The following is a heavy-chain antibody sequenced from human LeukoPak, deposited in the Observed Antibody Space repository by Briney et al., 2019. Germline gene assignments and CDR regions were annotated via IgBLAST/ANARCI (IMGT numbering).Heavy chain of an antibody. CDR2: IIPIFGTA. CDR1: GYTFTSYA. CDR3: ARDSEWEPDYDAFDI. D-gene: IGHD1-26*01. J-gene: IGHJ3*02. Sequence: KPGASVKVSCKASGYTFTSYAISWVRQAPGQGLEWMGGIIPIFGTANYAQKFQGRVTITADESTSTAYMELSSLRSEDTAVYYCARDSEWEPDYDAFDIWGQGTMVTVSS. V-gene: IGHV1-69*13.